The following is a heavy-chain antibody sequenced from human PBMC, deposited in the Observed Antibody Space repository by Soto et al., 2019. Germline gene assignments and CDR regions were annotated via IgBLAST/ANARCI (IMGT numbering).Heavy chain of an antibody. D-gene: IGHD3-16*02. CDR2: IYISGLT. Sequence: QVQLQESGPGQVKSSETLSLTCTVSGGSMTSYYWSWIRKSAGKGLEWIGRIYISGLTNYTPSLGSRVTLSVDTSKIQFSLGLSSVTAADSAVYYCVRDMGSYQETWFDPWGQGILVSVSS. V-gene: IGHV4-4*07. CDR1: GGSMTSYY. CDR3: VRDMGSYQETWFDP. J-gene: IGHJ5*02.